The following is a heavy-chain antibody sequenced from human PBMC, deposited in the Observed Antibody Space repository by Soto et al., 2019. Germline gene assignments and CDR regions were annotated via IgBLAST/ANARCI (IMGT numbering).Heavy chain of an antibody. CDR3: ARGGQDFWSGPFDY. J-gene: IGHJ4*02. Sequence: SETLYLTCTVSGGSISNYFCNWIRQPAGKGLEWIGRIDNSGSTNYNPSLKSRITMSADTSRNQFSLKLNSVTAADTAVYYCARGGQDFWSGPFDYWGQGALVTV. D-gene: IGHD3-3*01. CDR1: GGSISNYF. V-gene: IGHV4-4*07. CDR2: IDNSGST.